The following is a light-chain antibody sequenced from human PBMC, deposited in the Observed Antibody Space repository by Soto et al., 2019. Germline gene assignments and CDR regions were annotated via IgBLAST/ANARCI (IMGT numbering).Light chain of an antibody. J-gene: IGKJ1*01. CDR2: DAS. CDR3: QQYETFSGK. CDR1: QSVSGW. V-gene: IGKV1-5*01. Sequence: DIQMTQSPSTLSAAGGDTVTVTCRASQSVSGWLAWYQQKPGEAPKLLIYDASALPRGVPSRFSGSGSGTKFTLTIASLQPDDFATYSCQQYETFSGKFGPGTKVDIK.